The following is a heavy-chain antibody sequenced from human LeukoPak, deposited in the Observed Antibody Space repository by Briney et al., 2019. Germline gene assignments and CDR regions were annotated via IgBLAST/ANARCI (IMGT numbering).Heavy chain of an antibody. Sequence: SETLSLTCAVYGGSFSDYYWSWIRQPPGKGLEWIGEINHSGSTNYNPSLKSRVTISVDTSKSQFSLRLRSVTAADTTVYYCARGRGIRYTRRGTFDIWGQGTMVTVSS. J-gene: IGHJ3*02. CDR3: ARGRGIRYTRRGTFDI. D-gene: IGHD3-16*02. CDR1: GGSFSDYY. V-gene: IGHV4-34*01. CDR2: INHSGST.